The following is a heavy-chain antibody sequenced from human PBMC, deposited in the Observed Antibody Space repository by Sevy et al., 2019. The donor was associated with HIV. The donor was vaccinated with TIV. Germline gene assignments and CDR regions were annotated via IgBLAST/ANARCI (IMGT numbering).Heavy chain of an antibody. CDR1: GYSMTSYY. CDR3: ARTRRSGVAWFDP. D-gene: IGHD6-19*01. Sequence: SETLSLTCSVSGYSMTSYYWSWIRQPPGKGLEWIGYILYSGTTNSNPSLKSRVTMSVDTSRNHFSLNLTSVTAADTAIYYCARTRRSGVAWFDPWGQGILVTVSS. V-gene: IGHV4-59*01. CDR2: ILYSGTT. J-gene: IGHJ5*02.